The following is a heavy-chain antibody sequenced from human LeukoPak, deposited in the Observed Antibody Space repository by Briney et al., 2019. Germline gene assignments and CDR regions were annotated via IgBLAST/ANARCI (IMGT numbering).Heavy chain of an antibody. V-gene: IGHV3-30*03. CDR2: ISYDGSNK. J-gene: IGHJ4*02. CDR1: GFTFSSYG. Sequence: GRSLRLSCAASGFTFSSYGMHWVRQAPGKGLEWVAVISYDGSNKYYADSVKGRFTISRDNSKNTLYLQMNSLRAEDTAVYYCATGNYGDYEEFDYWGQGTLVTVSS. CDR3: ATGNYGDYEEFDY. D-gene: IGHD4-17*01.